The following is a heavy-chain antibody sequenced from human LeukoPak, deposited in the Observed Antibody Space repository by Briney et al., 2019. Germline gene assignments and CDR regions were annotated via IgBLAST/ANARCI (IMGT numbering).Heavy chain of an antibody. CDR1: GFAFSSYA. V-gene: IGHV3-30-3*01. Sequence: GGSLRLSCAASGFAFSSYAMHWVRQAPGKGLEWVAVISYDGSNKYYADSVKGRFTISRDNSKNTLYLQMNSLRAEDTAVYYCARDGRNGYEDDYWGQGTLVTVSS. J-gene: IGHJ4*02. CDR3: ARDGRNGYEDDY. D-gene: IGHD5-12*01. CDR2: ISYDGSNK.